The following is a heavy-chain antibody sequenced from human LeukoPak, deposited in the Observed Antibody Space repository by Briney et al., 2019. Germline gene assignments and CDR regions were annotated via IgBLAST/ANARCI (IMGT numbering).Heavy chain of an antibody. CDR3: AKEAISSSFYEYYFDY. Sequence: GGSLRLSCAASGFTFSSSGMHWVRQAPGKGLEWVEFIRYDGSNKYYADSVKGRFFISRDNSKNTLFLQMNSLRAEDSALYYCAKEAISSSFYEYYFDYWGQGTLVTVSS. CDR1: GFTFSSSG. J-gene: IGHJ4*02. CDR2: IRYDGSNK. V-gene: IGHV3-30*02. D-gene: IGHD3-22*01.